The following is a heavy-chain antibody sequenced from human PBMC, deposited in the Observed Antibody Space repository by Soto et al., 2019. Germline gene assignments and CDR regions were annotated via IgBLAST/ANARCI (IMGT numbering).Heavy chain of an antibody. J-gene: IGHJ4*02. Sequence: QVQLVESGGGLVKPGGSLRLSCAASGFTFSDYYMSWIRQAPGKGLEWVSYISSSSSYTNYADSVKGRFTTSRDNAKNSLYLQMNSLRAEDTAVYYCARHDSSGYYDSDYWGQGTLVTVSS. V-gene: IGHV3-11*06. CDR3: ARHDSSGYYDSDY. D-gene: IGHD3-22*01. CDR2: ISSSSSYT. CDR1: GFTFSDYY.